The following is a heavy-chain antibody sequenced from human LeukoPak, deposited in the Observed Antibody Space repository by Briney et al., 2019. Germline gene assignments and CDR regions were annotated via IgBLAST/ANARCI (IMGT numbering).Heavy chain of an antibody. CDR2: ISYDGSNK. V-gene: IGHV3-30*19. CDR1: GFTFSNYG. Sequence: PGGALRLSCVASGFTFSNYGMYWVRQAPGKGLEWVAVISYDGSNKYYADSVKGRFTISRDNSKNTLYLQMNSLRAEDTAVYYCARDSGAVAAPFDYWGQGTLVTVSS. D-gene: IGHD6-19*01. J-gene: IGHJ4*02. CDR3: ARDSGAVAAPFDY.